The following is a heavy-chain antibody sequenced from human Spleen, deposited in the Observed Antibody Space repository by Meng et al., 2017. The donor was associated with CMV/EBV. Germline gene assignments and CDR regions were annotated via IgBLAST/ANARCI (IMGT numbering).Heavy chain of an antibody. D-gene: IGHD4-11*01. V-gene: IGHV3-23*03. Sequence: FSSYAMSWVGQDPGKGLEWVSVIYSGGSSTYYADSVKGRFTISRDNSKNTLYLQMNSLRAEDTAVYYCAKDPQRDSNYAGPENYFDYWGQGTLVTVSS. CDR3: AKDPQRDSNYAGPENYFDY. J-gene: IGHJ4*02. CDR2: IYSGGSST. CDR1: FSSYA.